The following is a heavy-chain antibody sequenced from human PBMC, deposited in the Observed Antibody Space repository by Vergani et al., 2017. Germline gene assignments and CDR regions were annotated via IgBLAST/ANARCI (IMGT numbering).Heavy chain of an antibody. CDR1: GITFWKFG. Sequence: EVQLVESGGGLVQPGGSLRLSCEASGITFWKFGMHWVRQGPGKGLEWVSGISWNSGAVDYADSVRGRFTISRDNAKNSLFLEMNSLRTEDTALYYCAKGPYYYDSSGYTFDYWGQGTLVTVSS. J-gene: IGHJ4*02. D-gene: IGHD3-22*01. CDR2: ISWNSGAV. CDR3: AKGPYYYDSSGYTFDY. V-gene: IGHV3-9*01.